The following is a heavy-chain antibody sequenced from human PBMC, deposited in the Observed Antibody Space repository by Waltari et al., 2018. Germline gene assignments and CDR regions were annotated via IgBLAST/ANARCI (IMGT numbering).Heavy chain of an antibody. CDR2: IYHSGST. D-gene: IGHD3-10*01. CDR1: GYSISSGYY. Sequence: QLQESGPGLVKPSETLSLTCAVSGYSISSGYYWGWIRQPPGKGLEWIGSIYHSGSTYYNPSLKSRVTISVDTSKNQFSLKLSSVTAADTAVYYCARTLGQSSLDYWGQGTLVTVSS. V-gene: IGHV4-38-2*01. CDR3: ARTLGQSSLDY. J-gene: IGHJ4*02.